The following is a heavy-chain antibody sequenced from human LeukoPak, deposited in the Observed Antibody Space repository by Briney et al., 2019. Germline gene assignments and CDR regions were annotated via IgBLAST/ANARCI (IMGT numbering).Heavy chain of an antibody. J-gene: IGHJ6*03. CDR2: ISSSSSTI. CDR1: GFTFSSYS. V-gene: IGHV3-48*04. CDR3: ATRDVLRFLEWLPNYYYYYMDV. Sequence: GGYLRLYCAASGFTFSSYSMNWVRQAPGKGLEWVSYISSSSSTIYYADSVKDRFTISRDNAKNSLYLQMNSLRAEDTAVYYCATRDVLRFLEWLPNYYYYYMDVWGKGTTVTVSS. D-gene: IGHD3-3*01.